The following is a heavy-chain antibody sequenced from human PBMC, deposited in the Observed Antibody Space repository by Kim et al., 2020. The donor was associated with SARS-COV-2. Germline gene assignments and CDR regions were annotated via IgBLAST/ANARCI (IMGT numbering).Heavy chain of an antibody. Sequence: GGSLRLSCAVSGFTFSSYSMEWVRQAPGKGLEWLSYISFGGSSIYYADSVKGRFTISRDDARNSLYLQMNSLSDEDTAVYHCVRDRDFVDYTHADYWGQGTLVTVSS. CDR2: ISFGGSSI. V-gene: IGHV3-48*02. CDR1: GFTFSSYS. CDR3: VRDRDFVDYTHADY. D-gene: IGHD4-17*01. J-gene: IGHJ4*02.